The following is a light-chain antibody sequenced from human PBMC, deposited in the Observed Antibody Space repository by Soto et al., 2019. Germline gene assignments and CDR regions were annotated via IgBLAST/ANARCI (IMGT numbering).Light chain of an antibody. J-gene: IGKJ1*01. CDR2: GAS. Sequence: EILLTQSPGTLSLSPWERATLSCRASQSVSSSYLAWYQQKPGQAPGLLIYGASSRATGIPDRFSGSGSGTDFTLTISRLEPEDVAVYYCQQYEAVVTFGQGTKVDIK. V-gene: IGKV3-20*01. CDR1: QSVSSSY. CDR3: QQYEAVVT.